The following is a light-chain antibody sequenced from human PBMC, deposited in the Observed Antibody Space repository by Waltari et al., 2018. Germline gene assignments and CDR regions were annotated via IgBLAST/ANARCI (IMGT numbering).Light chain of an antibody. CDR3: QQSYRTPLT. V-gene: IGKV1-39*01. CDR1: QSITSY. Sequence: DIQMTQSPSSLSASIGDRVTITCRASQSITSYLNWYQQKPGKAPKVLIFAASSLQSGVPSRFSGSGSGTEFTLTISSLQPEDFATYSCQQSYRTPLTFGGGTKVEIK. CDR2: AAS. J-gene: IGKJ4*01.